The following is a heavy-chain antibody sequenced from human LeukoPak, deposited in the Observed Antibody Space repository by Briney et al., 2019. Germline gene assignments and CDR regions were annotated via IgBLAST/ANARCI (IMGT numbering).Heavy chain of an antibody. V-gene: IGHV3-23*01. CDR2: ISGSGKST. Sequence: GGSLRLSCAASGFTFSNYALSWVRQAPGKGLEWVSTISGSGKSTYYADSVKGRFTISRDNSKNTLSLQMDSLRADDSAVYYCAKDLLIVLVPSAWGHWGQGTLVTVSS. CDR3: AKDLLIVLVPSAWGH. J-gene: IGHJ4*02. CDR1: GFTFSNYA. D-gene: IGHD2-2*01.